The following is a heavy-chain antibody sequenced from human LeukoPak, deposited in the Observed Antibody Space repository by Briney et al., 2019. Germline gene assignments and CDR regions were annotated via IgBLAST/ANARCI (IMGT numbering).Heavy chain of an antibody. Sequence: SETLSLTCTVSGGSISSYYWSWLRQPAGKGLEWIGRIYTSGSTNYNPSLTSRVTMSVDTSKNQFSLKLSSVTAADTAVYYCARGTFRSGFDYWGQGTLVTVSS. CDR2: IYTSGST. CDR3: ARGTFRSGFDY. V-gene: IGHV4-4*07. CDR1: GGSISSYY. J-gene: IGHJ4*02. D-gene: IGHD1-26*01.